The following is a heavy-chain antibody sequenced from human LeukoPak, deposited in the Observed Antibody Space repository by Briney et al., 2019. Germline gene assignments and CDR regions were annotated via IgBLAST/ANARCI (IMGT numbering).Heavy chain of an antibody. V-gene: IGHV6-1*01. D-gene: IGHD5-24*01. CDR2: TYYASKWYN. CDR1: GDSFYTSDVA. CDR3: ARGQMSAFDV. Sequence: SETLSLTCAISGDSFYTSDVAWNWLRQSPSRGVEWLGRTYYASKWYNDYAASVKSRIIINADTSKNQFSLQLTSVTPEDTAVYYCARGQMSAFDVWGQGTMVTVSS. J-gene: IGHJ3*01.